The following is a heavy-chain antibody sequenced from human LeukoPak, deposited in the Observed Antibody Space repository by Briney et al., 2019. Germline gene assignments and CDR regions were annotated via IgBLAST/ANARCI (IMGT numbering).Heavy chain of an antibody. V-gene: IGHV3-33*01. D-gene: IGHD1-26*01. CDR2: IWYDGSNK. J-gene: IGHJ4*02. Sequence: PGGSLRLSCAASGCTFSSYGMHWARQAPGKGLEGVAVIWYDGSNKYYADSVKGRFTISRDNSKNTLYLQMNSLRAEDTAVYSCARPTYSGSYYWFDYWGQGTLVTVSS. CDR1: GCTFSSYG. CDR3: ARPTYSGSYYWFDY.